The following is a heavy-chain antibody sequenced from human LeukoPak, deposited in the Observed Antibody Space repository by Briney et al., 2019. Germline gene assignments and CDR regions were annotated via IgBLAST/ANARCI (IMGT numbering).Heavy chain of an antibody. D-gene: IGHD3-10*01. CDR1: GFTFSSYG. J-gene: IGHJ3*02. Sequence: TGGSLRLSCAASGFTFSSYGMHWVRQAPGKGLEWVAVIWYDGSNKYYADSVKGRFTISRDNSKNTLYLQMNSLRAEDTAVYHCARDTARGDAFDIWGQGTMVTVSS. CDR2: IWYDGSNK. CDR3: ARDTARGDAFDI. V-gene: IGHV3-33*01.